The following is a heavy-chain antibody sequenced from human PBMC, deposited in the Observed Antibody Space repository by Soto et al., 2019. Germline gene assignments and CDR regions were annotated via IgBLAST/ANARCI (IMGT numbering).Heavy chain of an antibody. CDR3: ERVPTPFRLKIGYEDAYVF. J-gene: IGHJ3*01. D-gene: IGHD5-12*01. CDR1: GDSVSSNSAA. V-gene: IGHV6-1*01. CDR2: TYYRSKWYN. Sequence: PSQTLSLTCAISGDSVSSNSAAWNWIRQSPSRGLEWLGRTYYRSKWYNDYAVSVKSRITINPDTSKNQFSLQLNSVTPENTAFYYCERVPTPFRLKIGYEDAYVFWAKGTMVPVS.